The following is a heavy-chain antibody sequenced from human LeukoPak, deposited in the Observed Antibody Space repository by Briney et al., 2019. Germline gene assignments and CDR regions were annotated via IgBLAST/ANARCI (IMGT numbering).Heavy chain of an antibody. CDR3: ARANGGGAYYPFDH. D-gene: IGHD2-21*02. Sequence: ASVKVSCKASGYTLTDYYLHWVRQAPGHGLKWMGWINPNSGATHYAQSFQARVTMTRDTSIGSGYMELTGLESADTAVYYCARANGGGAYYPFDHWGQGTLVAVSS. CDR2: INPNSGAT. V-gene: IGHV1-2*02. J-gene: IGHJ4*02. CDR1: GYTLTDYY.